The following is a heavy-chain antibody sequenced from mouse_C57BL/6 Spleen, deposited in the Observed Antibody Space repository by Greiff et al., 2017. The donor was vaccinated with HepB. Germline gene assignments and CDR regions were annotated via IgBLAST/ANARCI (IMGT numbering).Heavy chain of an antibody. CDR1: GFTFSSYT. V-gene: IGHV5-9*01. CDR2: ISGGGGNT. CDR3: ARHGELAYYSNLYYFDY. Sequence: EVMLVESGGGLVKPGGSLKLSCAASGFTFSSYTMSWVRQTPEKRLEWVATISGGGGNTYYPDSVKGRFTISRDNAKNTLYLQMSSLRSEDTALYYCARHGELAYYSNLYYFDYWGQGTTLTVSS. D-gene: IGHD2-5*01. J-gene: IGHJ2*01.